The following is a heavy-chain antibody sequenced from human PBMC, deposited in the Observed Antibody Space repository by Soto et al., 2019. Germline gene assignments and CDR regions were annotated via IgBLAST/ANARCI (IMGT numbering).Heavy chain of an antibody. J-gene: IGHJ6*02. CDR2: IYPGDSDT. V-gene: IGHV5-51*01. CDR3: ARHGSSWDYYYYGMDV. Sequence: SLKLSCKGSGYSFTSYWIGWVRQMPGKGLEWMGIIYPGDSDTRYSPSFQGQVTISADKSISTAYLQWSSLKASDTAMYYCARHGSSWDYYYYGMDVWGQGTTVTVSS. D-gene: IGHD6-13*01. CDR1: GYSFTSYW.